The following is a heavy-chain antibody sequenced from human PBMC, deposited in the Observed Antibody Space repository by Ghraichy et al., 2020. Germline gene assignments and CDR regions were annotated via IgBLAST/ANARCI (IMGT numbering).Heavy chain of an antibody. D-gene: IGHD1-26*01. V-gene: IGHV3-30*02. CDR3: ALDQFSGSYLAY. CDR1: GYTFSGFG. J-gene: IGHJ4*02. CDR2: IRSDGSHK. Sequence: GGSLRLSCAASGYTFSGFGMHWVRQAPGKGLEWVAFIRSDGSHKYYLDSVKGRFTISRDDSKSTSSLQMNSLRPEDTALYFCALDQFSGSYLAYWGQGTLRTVSS.